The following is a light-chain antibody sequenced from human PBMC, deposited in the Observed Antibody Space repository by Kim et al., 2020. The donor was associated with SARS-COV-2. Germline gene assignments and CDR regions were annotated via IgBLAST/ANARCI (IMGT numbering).Light chain of an antibody. Sequence: QSVLTKPPSASGTPGQRVTISCSGSSSNIGSNYVYWYQQLPGTAPKLMIYDVSNRPSGVSNRFSGSKSGNTASLTISGLQAEDEADYYCSSYTSSSTSVFGGGTQLTVL. CDR2: DVS. V-gene: IGLV2-14*01. CDR1: SSNIGSNY. CDR3: SSYTSSSTSV. J-gene: IGLJ3*02.